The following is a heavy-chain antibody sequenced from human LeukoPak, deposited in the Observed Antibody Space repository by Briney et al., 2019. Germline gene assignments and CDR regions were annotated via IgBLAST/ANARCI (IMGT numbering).Heavy chain of an antibody. CDR1: GGSISSGVSY. CDR3: ARGHCSTTSCYTDWFDP. Sequence: SETLSLTCTVSGGSISSGVSYWTWIRQHPGKGLEWIGYIYYSGSTYYNPSLKSRVTISVDTSKKQFSLNLSSVTAADTAAYYCARGHCSTTSCYTDWFDPWGQGTMVTVSS. J-gene: IGHJ5*02. V-gene: IGHV4-31*03. D-gene: IGHD2-2*01. CDR2: IYYSGST.